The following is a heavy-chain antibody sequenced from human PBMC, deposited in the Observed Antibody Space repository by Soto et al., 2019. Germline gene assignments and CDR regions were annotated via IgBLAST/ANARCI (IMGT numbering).Heavy chain of an antibody. J-gene: IGHJ5*02. D-gene: IGHD1-20*01. Sequence: ASVKVSCKASGYTFTSYGISWVRQAPGQGLEWMGWISAYNGNTNYAQKLQGRVTMTTDTSTSTAYMELRSLRSDDTAVYYCARGGRDNWNDLYNWFDPWGQEPWSPS. V-gene: IGHV1-18*01. CDR3: ARGGRDNWNDLYNWFDP. CDR2: ISAYNGNT. CDR1: GYTFTSYG.